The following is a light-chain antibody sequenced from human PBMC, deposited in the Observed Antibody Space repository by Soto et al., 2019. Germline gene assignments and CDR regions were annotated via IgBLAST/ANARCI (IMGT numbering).Light chain of an antibody. V-gene: IGKV1-39*01. J-gene: IGKJ4*01. CDR2: AAS. CDR3: QQSYSTPNLP. Sequence: DIQMTQSPSSLSASVGDRVTITCRASQSISSYLNWYQQKPGKAPKLLIYAASSLQSGVPSRFGGSGSGTDFTLTISSLQPEDFATYYCQQSYSTPNLPFGGGTSVDIK. CDR1: QSISSY.